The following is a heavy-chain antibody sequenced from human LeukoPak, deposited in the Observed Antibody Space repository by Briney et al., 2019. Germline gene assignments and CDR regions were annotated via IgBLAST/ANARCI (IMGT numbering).Heavy chain of an antibody. CDR2: ISSSGSTI. CDR1: GFTFSSYE. Sequence: GGSLRLSCAASGFTFSSYEMNWVRQAPGKGLEWVSYISSSGSTIYYADSVKGRFTISRDNAKNSLYLQMNSLRAEDTAVYYCARDQDSSSWYDAFDIWGQGTMVTVSS. D-gene: IGHD6-13*01. V-gene: IGHV3-48*03. J-gene: IGHJ3*02. CDR3: ARDQDSSSWYDAFDI.